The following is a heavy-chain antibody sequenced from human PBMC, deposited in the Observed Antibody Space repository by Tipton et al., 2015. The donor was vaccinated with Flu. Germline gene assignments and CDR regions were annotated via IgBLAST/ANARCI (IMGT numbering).Heavy chain of an antibody. CDR2: INEDATTK. V-gene: IGHV3-7*01. CDR3: VRQIAGSASY. D-gene: IGHD6-19*01. J-gene: IGHJ4*02. Sequence: SLRLSCVGFDSTFRVYWMTWVRQAPGKGLEWVANINEDATTKYYLDSVKGRFTISRDNAKNSLYLQMNSLRVEDTALYYCVRQIAGSASYWGQGTLVTVSS. CDR1: DSTFRVYW.